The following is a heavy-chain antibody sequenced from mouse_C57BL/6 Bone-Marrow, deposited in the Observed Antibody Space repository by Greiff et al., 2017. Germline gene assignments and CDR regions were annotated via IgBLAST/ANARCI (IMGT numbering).Heavy chain of an antibody. D-gene: IGHD1-1*01. CDR3: ARYYGSSYIYWYFDV. J-gene: IGHJ1*03. V-gene: IGHV1-19*01. CDR2: INPYNGGT. Sequence: VQLQQSGPALVKPGASVKMSCKASGYTFTDYYMNWVKQSHGKSLEWIGVINPYNGGTSYNQKFKGKATLTVDKSSSTAYMELNSLTSEDSAVYYCARYYGSSYIYWYFDVWGTGTTVTVSS. CDR1: GYTFTDYY.